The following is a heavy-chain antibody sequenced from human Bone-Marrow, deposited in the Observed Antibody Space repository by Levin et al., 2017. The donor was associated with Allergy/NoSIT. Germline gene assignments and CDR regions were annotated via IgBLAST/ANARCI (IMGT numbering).Heavy chain of an antibody. CDR2: ITWDGSDT. CDR1: GFTFDNYA. Sequence: PGGSLRLSCAASGFTFDNYAMHWVRQAPGKGLEWVSLITWDGSDTYYADSVRGRFTVSRDNRKNSLYLQMNNLRTEDAAVYFCAKDITPRTGYNWEKYLYYGMDVWGRGTAVTVSS. D-gene: IGHD1-1*01. V-gene: IGHV3-43*01. CDR3: AKDITPRTGYNWEKYLYYGMDV. J-gene: IGHJ6*02.